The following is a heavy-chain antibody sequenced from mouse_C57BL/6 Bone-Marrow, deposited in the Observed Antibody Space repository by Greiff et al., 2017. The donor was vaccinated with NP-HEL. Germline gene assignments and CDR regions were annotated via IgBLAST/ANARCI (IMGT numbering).Heavy chain of an antibody. CDR3: ARRGTGTYAMDY. CDR2: IYPGSGNT. D-gene: IGHD4-1*01. Sequence: QVHVKQSGPELVKPGASVKISCKASGYSFTSYYIHWVKQRPGQGLEWIGWIYPGSGNTKYNEKFKGKATLTADTSSSTAYMQLSSLTSEDSAVYYCARRGTGTYAMDYWGQGTSVTVSS. CDR1: GYSFTSYY. J-gene: IGHJ4*01. V-gene: IGHV1-66*01.